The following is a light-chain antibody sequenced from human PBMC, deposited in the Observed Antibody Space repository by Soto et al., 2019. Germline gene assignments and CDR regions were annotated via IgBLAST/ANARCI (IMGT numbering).Light chain of an antibody. J-gene: IGLJ1*01. CDR1: SSDVGSSNG. CDR2: DVS. Sequence: QSALTQPPSVSGSPGQSVAISCTGTSSDVGSSNGVSWYQQPPGTAPKLMIYDVSNRPSGVPDRFSGSKSGNTASLTISGLHAEDEADYYCSSYTSSSTYVFGTGTKLTVL. CDR3: SSYTSSSTYV. V-gene: IGLV2-18*02.